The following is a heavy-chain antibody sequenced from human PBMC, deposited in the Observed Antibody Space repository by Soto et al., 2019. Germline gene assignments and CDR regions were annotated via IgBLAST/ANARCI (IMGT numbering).Heavy chain of an antibody. V-gene: IGHV1-46*01. Sequence: QVQLVQSGAEVKKPGASVKVSCKASGYTFTSYYMHWVRQAPGQGLEWMGIINPSGGSTSYAQKFQGRVTMTRDTSTSTVYMELSSLRSEDTAVYYCARGPRNYYDSSGYVKLDYWGQGTLVTVSS. D-gene: IGHD3-22*01. J-gene: IGHJ4*02. CDR3: ARGPRNYYDSSGYVKLDY. CDR2: INPSGGST. CDR1: GYTFTSYY.